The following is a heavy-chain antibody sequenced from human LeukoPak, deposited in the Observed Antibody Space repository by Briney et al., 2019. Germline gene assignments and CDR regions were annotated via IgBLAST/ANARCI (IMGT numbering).Heavy chain of an antibody. Sequence: QAGGSLRLSCAASGFTFSSYSIHWVRQAPGKGLEWVAVISYDGSNKYYADSVKGRFTISRDNSKNTLYLQMYSLRAEDTAVYYCAKDERIRYFDWLPLLPDYWGQGTLVTVSS. V-gene: IGHV3-30*04. CDR1: GFTFSSYS. D-gene: IGHD3-9*01. J-gene: IGHJ4*02. CDR2: ISYDGSNK. CDR3: AKDERIRYFDWLPLLPDY.